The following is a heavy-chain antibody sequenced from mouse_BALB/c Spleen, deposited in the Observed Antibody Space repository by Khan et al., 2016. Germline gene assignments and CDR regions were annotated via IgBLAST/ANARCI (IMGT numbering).Heavy chain of an antibody. CDR2: IFPGTGTT. V-gene: IGHV1S132*01. CDR3: ARSPSGTWYFDV. Sequence: QVQLQQSGAELVKPGASVKLSCKTSGYTFTSYWIQWVKQRPGQGLGWIGEIFPGTGTTYYNEKFKGKATLTIDTSSSTAYMQLSSLTSEDAAVYFCARSPSGTWYFDVWGAGTTVTVSS. J-gene: IGHJ1*01. CDR1: GYTFTSYW. D-gene: IGHD3-1*01.